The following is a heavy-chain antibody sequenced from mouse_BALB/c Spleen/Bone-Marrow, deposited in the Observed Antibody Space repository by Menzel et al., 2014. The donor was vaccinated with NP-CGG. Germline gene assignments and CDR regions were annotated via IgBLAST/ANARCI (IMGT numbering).Heavy chain of an antibody. CDR3: ARSQAYYGNYFDY. CDR2: INSNGGST. Sequence: EVKLMESGGGLVQPGGSLKLSCAASGFTFSSYGMSWVRQTPDKRLELVATINSNGGSTYYPDSVKGRFTISRDNAKNTLYPQMSSLKSEDTAMYYCARSQAYYGNYFDYWGQGTTLTVSS. D-gene: IGHD2-10*01. J-gene: IGHJ2*01. CDR1: GFTFSSYG. V-gene: IGHV5-6-3*01.